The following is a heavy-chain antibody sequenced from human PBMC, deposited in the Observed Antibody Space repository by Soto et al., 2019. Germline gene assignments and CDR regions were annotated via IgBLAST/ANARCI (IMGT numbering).Heavy chain of an antibody. Sequence: GESLKISCVASGFTFIVNAMTWVRQAPGKGLHWVSGISAGGTTYYADSAKGRFTISRDNSKNTLYLQMNSLRADDTAVYYCAKDPLTRGWFDPWGQGTLVTVSS. CDR3: AKDPLTRGWFDP. V-gene: IGHV3-23*01. J-gene: IGHJ5*02. CDR2: ISAGGTT. CDR1: GFTFIVNA.